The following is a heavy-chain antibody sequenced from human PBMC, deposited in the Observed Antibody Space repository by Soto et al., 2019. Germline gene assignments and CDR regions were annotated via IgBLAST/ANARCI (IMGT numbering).Heavy chain of an antibody. V-gene: IGHV4-59*01. J-gene: IGHJ4*02. D-gene: IGHD3-22*01. CDR2: IYSSGSS. Sequence: ASETLSLTCTVSGGSISSYYWSWIRQPPGKGLEWIGYIYSSGSSNYNPSLKSRVTISVDTSKNLFSLKLSSVTAADTAVYYCARAGDSSGYFYIFDYWGQGTLVTVSS. CDR1: GGSISSYY. CDR3: ARAGDSSGYFYIFDY.